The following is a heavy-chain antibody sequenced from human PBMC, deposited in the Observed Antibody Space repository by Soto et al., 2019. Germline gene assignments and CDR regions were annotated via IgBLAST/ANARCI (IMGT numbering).Heavy chain of an antibody. J-gene: IGHJ6*02. CDR3: ARGSDFLYYYGMDV. CDR2: IYYSGST. V-gene: IGHV4-59*01. Sequence: QVQLQESGPGLVKPSETLSLTCTVSGGSISSYFWTWIRQPPGKGLEWIGYIYYSGSTNYNPSLKSRVTISVDTSKNQFSLKLSSVTAADTVVYYCARGSDFLYYYGMDVWGQGTTVTVSS. CDR1: GGSISSYF. D-gene: IGHD5-12*01.